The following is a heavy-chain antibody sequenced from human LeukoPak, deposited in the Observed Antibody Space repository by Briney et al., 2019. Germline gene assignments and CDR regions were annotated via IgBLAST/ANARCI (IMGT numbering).Heavy chain of an antibody. CDR1: GGSFSGYY. CDR3: ARQSKKPGYSSSWYGYYYYMDV. J-gene: IGHJ6*03. Sequence: SETLSLTCAVYGGSFSGYYWSWIRQPPGKGLEWIGEINHSGSTNYNPSLKSRVTISVDTSKNQFSLKLSSVTAADTAVYYCARQSKKPGYSSSWYGYYYYMDVWGKGTTVTISS. CDR2: INHSGST. D-gene: IGHD6-13*01. V-gene: IGHV4-34*01.